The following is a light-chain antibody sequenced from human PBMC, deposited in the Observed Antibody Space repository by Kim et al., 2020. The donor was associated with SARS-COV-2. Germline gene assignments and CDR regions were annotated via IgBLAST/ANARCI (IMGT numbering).Light chain of an antibody. Sequence: VTISSSGSSSNIGRNFLSWYQQLPGTAPKRLIYRSNQRPSGVPDRLSGSKSGPSASLAISGLRSEDEADYYCAAWDDSLSGLWVFGGGTQLAV. V-gene: IGLV1-47*01. CDR3: AAWDDSLSGLWV. CDR2: RSN. CDR1: SSNIGRNF. J-gene: IGLJ3*02.